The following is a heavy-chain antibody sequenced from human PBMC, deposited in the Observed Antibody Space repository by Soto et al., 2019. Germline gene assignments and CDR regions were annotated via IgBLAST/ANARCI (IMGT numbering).Heavy chain of an antibody. CDR2: ISSSSSYI. CDR3: ARDSDHSPDRRDF. Sequence: GGSLRLSCAASGFSFSSYSMNWVRQAPGKGLEWVSSISSSSSYIYYADSVEGRFTISRDNAKNSLYLQMDSLRAEDTAVYSCARDSDHSPDRRDFWGEGTLVTVSS. D-gene: IGHD6-6*01. J-gene: IGHJ4*02. V-gene: IGHV3-21*01. CDR1: GFSFSSYS.